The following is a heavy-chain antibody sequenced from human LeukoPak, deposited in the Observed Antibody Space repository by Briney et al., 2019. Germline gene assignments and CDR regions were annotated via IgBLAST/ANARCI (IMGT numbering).Heavy chain of an antibody. CDR2: ISAYNGNT. J-gene: IGHJ4*02. CDR1: GYTFTSHG. Sequence: ASVKVSCKASGYTFTSHGISWVRQAPGQGLEWMGWISAYNGNTNYAQKLQGRVTMTTDTSTSTAYMELRSLRSDDTAVYYCARVSYYYGSGSQDYWGQGTLVTVSS. CDR3: ARVSYYYGSGSQDY. V-gene: IGHV1-18*01. D-gene: IGHD3-10*01.